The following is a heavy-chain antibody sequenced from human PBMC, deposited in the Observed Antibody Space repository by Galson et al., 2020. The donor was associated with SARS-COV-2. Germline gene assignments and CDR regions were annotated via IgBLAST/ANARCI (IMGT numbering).Heavy chain of an antibody. CDR1: GFPFRTSA. CDR2: ISNSSTYI. CDR3: ARDMGDTVTGFFEP. V-gene: IGHV3-21*01. J-gene: IGHJ5*02. D-gene: IGHD4-17*01. Sequence: GESLKISCAASGFPFRTSAMTWVRQAPGKGLEWVSAISNSSTYIFYADSVKGRFTSSRDNAKNSLYLQMNSLRAEDTSVYYCARDMGDTVTGFFEPWGQGTLVFCSS.